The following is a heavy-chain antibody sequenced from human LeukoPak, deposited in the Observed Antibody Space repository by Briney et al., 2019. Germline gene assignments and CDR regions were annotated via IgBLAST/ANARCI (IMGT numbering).Heavy chain of an antibody. CDR2: ISSSSSTI. Sequence: GGSLRLSCAASGFTFNSYSMNWVRQAPGKGLEWVSYISSSSSTIYYADSVKGRSTIFRDNAKNSLFLQMNSLRAEDTAVYYCAKDSSPDYWGQGTLVIVSS. V-gene: IGHV3-48*01. CDR3: AKDSSPDY. CDR1: GFTFNSYS. J-gene: IGHJ4*02. D-gene: IGHD6-13*01.